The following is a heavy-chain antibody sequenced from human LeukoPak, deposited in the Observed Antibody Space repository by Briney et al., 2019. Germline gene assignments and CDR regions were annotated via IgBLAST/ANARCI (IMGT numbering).Heavy chain of an antibody. CDR2: IYYSGST. CDR1: GGSFSGYY. Sequence: PSETLSLTCAVYGGSFSGYYWSWIRQPPGKGLEWIGYIYYSGSTYYNPSLKSRVTISVDTSKNQFSLKLSSVTAADTAVYYCARVRYYYYYMDVWGKGTTVTVSS. J-gene: IGHJ6*03. V-gene: IGHV4-30-4*08. CDR3: ARVRYYYYYMDV.